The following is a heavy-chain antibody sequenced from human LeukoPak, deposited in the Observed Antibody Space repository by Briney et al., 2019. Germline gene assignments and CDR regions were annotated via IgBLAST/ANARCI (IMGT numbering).Heavy chain of an antibody. V-gene: IGHV3-9*01. CDR2: ISWNRGSI. Sequence: GGSVXLSCAASGFTFYDYDMEGVRQAPGEGREGGSGISWNRGSIVYGDSVRGRFTIYRENAKTSLYLQMNSLRAEDTALYYCAKVHPLRRDGYNFELYYFDYWGQGTLVTAPS. D-gene: IGHD5-24*01. J-gene: IGHJ4*02. CDR1: GFTFYDYD. CDR3: AKVHPLRRDGYNFELYYFDY.